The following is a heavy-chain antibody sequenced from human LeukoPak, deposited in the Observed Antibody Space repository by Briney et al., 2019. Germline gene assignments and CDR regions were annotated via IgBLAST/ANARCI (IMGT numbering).Heavy chain of an antibody. CDR3: AGAKAAAGIDYFDY. Sequence: SGTLSLTCTVSGASISDYYWNWIRQPPGKGLEWIGYIYYSGCTNYNPSLKSRVTISVDTSKNQFSLKLSSVTAADTAVYYCAGAKAAAGIDYFDYWGQGTLVTVSS. J-gene: IGHJ4*02. V-gene: IGHV4-59*13. CDR2: IYYSGCT. D-gene: IGHD6-13*01. CDR1: GASISDYY.